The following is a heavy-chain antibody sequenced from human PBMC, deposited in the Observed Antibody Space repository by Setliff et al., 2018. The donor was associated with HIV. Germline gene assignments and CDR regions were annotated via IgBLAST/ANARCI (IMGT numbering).Heavy chain of an antibody. Sequence: QPGGSLRLSCAASGFTFSSYAMHWVRQAPGKGLEWVAVISYDGSNKYYADSVKGRFTISRDNSKNTLYLQMNSLRAEDTAVYYCARDLGSYINWFGPWGQGTLVTVSS. D-gene: IGHD1-26*01. CDR3: ARDLGSYINWFGP. CDR1: GFTFSSYA. CDR2: ISYDGSNK. V-gene: IGHV3-30*04. J-gene: IGHJ5*02.